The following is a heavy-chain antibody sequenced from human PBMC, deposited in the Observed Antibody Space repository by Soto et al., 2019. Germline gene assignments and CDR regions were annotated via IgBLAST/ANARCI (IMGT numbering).Heavy chain of an antibody. CDR2: IYTSGST. CDR1: GGSISSYY. D-gene: IGHD3-3*01. V-gene: IGHV4-4*07. CDR3: ARDPAPGPFEVLEWLSHYYYGMDV. Sequence: PSETLSLTCTVSGGSISSYYWSWIRQPAGKGLEWIGRIYTSGSTNYNPSLKSRVTMSVDTSKNQFSLKLSSVTAADTAVYYCARDPAPGPFEVLEWLSHYYYGMDVWGQGTTVTVSS. J-gene: IGHJ6*02.